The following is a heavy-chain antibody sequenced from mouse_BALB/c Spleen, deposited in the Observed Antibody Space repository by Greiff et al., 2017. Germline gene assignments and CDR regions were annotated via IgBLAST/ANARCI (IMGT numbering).Heavy chain of an antibody. Sequence: EVQGVESGGGLVQPGGSRKLSCAASGFTFSSFGMHWVRQAPEKGLEWVAYISSGSSTIYYADTVKGRFTISRDNPKNTLFLQMTSLRSEDTAMYYCARSYGSSHWYFDVWGAGTTVTVSS. D-gene: IGHD1-1*01. V-gene: IGHV5-17*02. CDR1: GFTFSSFG. J-gene: IGHJ1*01. CDR2: ISSGSSTI. CDR3: ARSYGSSHWYFDV.